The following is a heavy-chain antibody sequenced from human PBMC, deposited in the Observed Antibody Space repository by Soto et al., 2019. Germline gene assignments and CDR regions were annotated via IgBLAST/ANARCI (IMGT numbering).Heavy chain of an antibody. CDR3: ARSLYSSSWYAGN. CDR2: IYHSGTT. CDR1: GYSISSGYY. V-gene: IGHV4-38-2*01. Sequence: SETLSLTCSVSGYSISSGYYWGWIRQPPGKGLEWIGSIYHSGTTYYTPSLKSRVTISIDMAKNQFSLKLSSVTAADTAVYFCARSLYSSSWYAGNWGQGTLVTVSS. J-gene: IGHJ4*02. D-gene: IGHD6-13*01.